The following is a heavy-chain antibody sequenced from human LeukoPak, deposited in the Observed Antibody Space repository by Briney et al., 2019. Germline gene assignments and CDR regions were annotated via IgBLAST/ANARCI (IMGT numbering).Heavy chain of an antibody. J-gene: IGHJ5*02. V-gene: IGHV3-7*03. CDR2: IKQDGSEK. D-gene: IGHD3-9*01. CDR1: GFTFSSYW. CDR3: ARSPAHRILTGRKYWFDP. Sequence: GGPLRLSCAASGFTFSSYWMSWVRQAPGKGLEWVANIKQDGSEKYYVDSVKGRFTISRDNAKNSLYLQMNSLRAEDTAVYYCARSPAHRILTGRKYWFDPWGQGTLVTVSS.